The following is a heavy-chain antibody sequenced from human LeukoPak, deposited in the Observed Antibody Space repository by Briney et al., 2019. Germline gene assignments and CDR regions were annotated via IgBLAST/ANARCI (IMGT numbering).Heavy chain of an antibody. Sequence: GGSLRLSCGASGFTFSSYAMSWVRQAPGKGLKWVSAISGSGGSTYYADSVKGRFTISRDNSKNTLYLQMNSLRAEDTAVYYCAKAQDIVLMVYASNPYYYYGMDVWGQGTTVTVSS. D-gene: IGHD2-8*01. CDR1: GFTFSSYA. CDR3: AKAQDIVLMVYASNPYYYYGMDV. V-gene: IGHV3-23*01. J-gene: IGHJ6*02. CDR2: ISGSGGST.